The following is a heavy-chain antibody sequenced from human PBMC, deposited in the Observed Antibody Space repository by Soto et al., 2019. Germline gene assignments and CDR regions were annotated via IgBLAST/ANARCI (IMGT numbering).Heavy chain of an antibody. J-gene: IGHJ6*02. CDR3: ASVRVTYGLDV. V-gene: IGHV4-31*03. D-gene: IGHD3-10*01. CDR2: IYYGGST. CDR1: GGSITSGAYY. Sequence: QVQLQESGPGLVKPSQTLSLTCTVSGGSITSGAYYWSWIRQHPGKGLEWIGYIYYGGSTYYNPSLKSRVTISIDTSENHVALRLSSVTAADTAVYYCASVRVTYGLDVWGQGTTVTVSS.